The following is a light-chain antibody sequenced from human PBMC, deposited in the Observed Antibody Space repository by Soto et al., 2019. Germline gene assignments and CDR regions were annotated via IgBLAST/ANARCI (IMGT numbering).Light chain of an antibody. Sequence: EIVLTQSPGTLSLSPGESATLSCRASQSVNSNFFAWYQQKPGQAPRLLIYAVSTRATGIPDRFTGSGSGTYFTLTISGLEPEDFAIYYCQQYGNSPRTFGQGTRLYI. CDR2: AVS. J-gene: IGKJ2*01. V-gene: IGKV3-20*01. CDR3: QQYGNSPRT. CDR1: QSVNSNF.